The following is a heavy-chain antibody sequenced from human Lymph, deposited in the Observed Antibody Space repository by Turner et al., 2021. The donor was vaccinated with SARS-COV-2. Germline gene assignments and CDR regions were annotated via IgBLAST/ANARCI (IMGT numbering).Heavy chain of an antibody. V-gene: IGHV3-30*18. Sequence: QVQLVESGGGVVQPGRSRRLSCAAAGFTFSSYGMHWVRQAPGKGLEWVAVISYDGSNKYYADSVKGRFTISRDNSKNTLYLQMNSLRAEDTAVYYCAKEDQTQSSSWYEVVDYWGQGTLVTVSS. CDR1: GFTFSSYG. CDR2: ISYDGSNK. J-gene: IGHJ4*02. D-gene: IGHD6-13*01. CDR3: AKEDQTQSSSWYEVVDY.